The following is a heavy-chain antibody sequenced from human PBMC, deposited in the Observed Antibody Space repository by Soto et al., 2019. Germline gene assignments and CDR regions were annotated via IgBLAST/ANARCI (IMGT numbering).Heavy chain of an antibody. CDR3: ARDGYDGSGSPYPAY. D-gene: IGHD3-10*01. CDR2: IYYLGST. J-gene: IGHJ4*01. V-gene: IGHV4-59*01. CDR1: GGPMNGYF. Sequence: SXTLYRPCKVSGGPMNGYFRCLIRQSPGKGLEWIGYIYYLGSTDYNPSLKSRVTISVDTSKRQFSLRLTSVTAADRAVYYCARDGYDGSGSPYPAYWGPGTQVTVSS.